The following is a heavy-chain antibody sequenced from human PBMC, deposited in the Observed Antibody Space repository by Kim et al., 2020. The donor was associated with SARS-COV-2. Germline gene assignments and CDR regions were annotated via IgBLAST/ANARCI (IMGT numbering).Heavy chain of an antibody. CDR2: IWYDGSNK. J-gene: IGHJ5*02. Sequence: GGSLRLSCAASGFTFSSYGMHWVRQAPGKGLEWVAVIWYDGSNKYYADSVKGRFTISRDNSKNTLYLQMNSLRAEDTAVYYCARGSGDGYYDFWSGYFRGGDWFDPWGQGTLVTVSS. CDR1: GFTFSSYG. D-gene: IGHD3-3*01. CDR3: ARGSGDGYYDFWSGYFRGGDWFDP. V-gene: IGHV3-33*01.